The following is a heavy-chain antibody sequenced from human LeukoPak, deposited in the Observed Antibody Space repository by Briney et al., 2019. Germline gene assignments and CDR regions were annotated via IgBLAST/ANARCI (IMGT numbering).Heavy chain of an antibody. CDR2: IYHSGST. V-gene: IGHV4-38-2*02. D-gene: IGHD3-22*01. CDR1: GYSISSGYY. CDR3: ARDSSGYIHDY. J-gene: IGHJ4*02. Sequence: SETLSLTCTVSGYSISSGYYWGWIRQPPGKGLEWIGSIYHSGSTYYNPSLKSRVTISVDTSKNQFSLKLSSVTAADTAVYYCARDSSGYIHDYWGQGTLVTVSS.